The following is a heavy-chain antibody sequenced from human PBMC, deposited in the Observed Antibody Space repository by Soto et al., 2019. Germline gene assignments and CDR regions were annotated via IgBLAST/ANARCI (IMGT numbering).Heavy chain of an antibody. V-gene: IGHV1-69*06. J-gene: IGHJ3*02. CDR3: ASQELGGAFDI. CDR1: GGSFSSYS. Sequence: SVHVSCQASGGSFSSYSISWVRQAPGQGLEWMGGIIPIFGTANYAQKFQGRVTITADKSTSTAYMELSSLRSEDTAVYYCASQELGGAFDIWGQGTMVTVSS. D-gene: IGHD1-26*01. CDR2: IIPIFGTA.